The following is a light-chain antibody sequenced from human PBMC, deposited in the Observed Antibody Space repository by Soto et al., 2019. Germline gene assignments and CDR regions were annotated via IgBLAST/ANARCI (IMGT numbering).Light chain of an antibody. Sequence: EIVLTQSPATLSLSPGERATLSCRASQSVSSYLAWYQQKPGQAPRLLIYDASNRATGIPARFSGSGSGTDFALTISSLEPADFAVYYCQQRSNCPITFGGGTKVEIK. CDR1: QSVSSY. CDR2: DAS. J-gene: IGKJ4*01. V-gene: IGKV3-11*01. CDR3: QQRSNCPIT.